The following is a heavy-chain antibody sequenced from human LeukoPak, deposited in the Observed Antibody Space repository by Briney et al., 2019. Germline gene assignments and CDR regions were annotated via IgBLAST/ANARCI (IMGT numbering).Heavy chain of an antibody. CDR2: ISSSGSTI. V-gene: IGHV3-11*01. D-gene: IGHD3-22*01. CDR1: GFTFSDYY. J-gene: IGHJ1*01. Sequence: PGGSLRLSCAASGFTFSDYYMSWIRQAPGKGLEWVSYISSSGSTIYYADSVKGRFTISRDNAKNSLYLQMNGLRAEDTAVYYCAQAYYDSSGYLKQYFQHWGQGTLVTVSS. CDR3: AQAYYDSSGYLKQYFQH.